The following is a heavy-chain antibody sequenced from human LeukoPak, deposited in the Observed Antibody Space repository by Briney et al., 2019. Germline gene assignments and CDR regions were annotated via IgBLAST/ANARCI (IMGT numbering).Heavy chain of an antibody. D-gene: IGHD3-22*01. V-gene: IGHV1-8*02. Sequence: ASVKVSCKASGYTFTGYYMHWVRQAPGQGLEWMGWMNPNSGNTGYAQKFQGRVTMTRNTSISTAYMELSSLRSEDTAVYYCARGGSYYDSSGYYRGAFDIWGQGTMVTVSS. CDR1: GYTFTGYY. CDR3: ARGGSYYDSSGYYRGAFDI. CDR2: MNPNSGNT. J-gene: IGHJ3*02.